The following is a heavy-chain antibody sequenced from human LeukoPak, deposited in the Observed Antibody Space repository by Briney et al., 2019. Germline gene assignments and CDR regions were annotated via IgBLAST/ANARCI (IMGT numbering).Heavy chain of an antibody. J-gene: IGHJ4*02. CDR3: ARDEHYDSSGSFDY. CDR1: GFTFSSYA. CDR2: ISYDGSNK. Sequence: GGSLRLSCAASGFTFSSYAMHWVRQAPGKGLEWVAVISYDGSNKYYADSVKGRFTISRDNSKNTLYLQMNSLRAEDTAVYYRARDEHYDSSGSFDYWGQGTLVTVSS. D-gene: IGHD3-22*01. V-gene: IGHV3-30-3*01.